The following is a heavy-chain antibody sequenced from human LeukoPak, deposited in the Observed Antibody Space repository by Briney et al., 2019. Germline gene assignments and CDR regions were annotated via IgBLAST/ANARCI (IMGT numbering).Heavy chain of an antibody. D-gene: IGHD1-26*01. CDR1: GFTFSSYG. CDR3: AKDKTYSGSYQAYYYGMDV. CDR2: ISYDGSNK. J-gene: IGHJ6*02. Sequence: AGGSLRLSCAASGFTFSSYGMHWVRQAPGKGLEWVAVISYDGSNKYYADSVKGRFTISRDNSKNTLYLQMNSLRAEDTAVYYCAKDKTYSGSYQAYYYGMDVWGQGTTVTVSS. V-gene: IGHV3-30*18.